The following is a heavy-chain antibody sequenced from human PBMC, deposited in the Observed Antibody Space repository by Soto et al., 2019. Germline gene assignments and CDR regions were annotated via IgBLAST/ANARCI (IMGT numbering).Heavy chain of an antibody. CDR2: ISGSGGST. J-gene: IGHJ3*02. D-gene: IGHD2-15*01. CDR3: AKCGIYCSGGSCYPGAFDI. Sequence: SLRVSCAASGFTFSSYAMSWVRQAPGKGLEWVSAISGSGGSTYYADSVKGRFTISRDNSKNTLYLQMNSLRAEDTAVYYCAKCGIYCSGGSCYPGAFDIWGQGTMVTVSS. V-gene: IGHV3-23*01. CDR1: GFTFSSYA.